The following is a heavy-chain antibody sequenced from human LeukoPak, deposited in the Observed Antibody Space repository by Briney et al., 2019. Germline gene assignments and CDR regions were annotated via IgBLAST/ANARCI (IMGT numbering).Heavy chain of an antibody. CDR1: GYTFTSYG. CDR2: ISAYNGNT. D-gene: IGHD2-15*01. CDR3: ARDPRIVVVVAATGDWLDP. Sequence: ASVRVSCKASGYTFTSYGISWARQAPGQGLEWMGWISAYNGNTNYAQKLQGRVTMTTDTSTSTAYMELRSLRSDDTAVYYCARDPRIVVVVAATGDWLDPWGQGTLVTVSS. J-gene: IGHJ5*02. V-gene: IGHV1-18*01.